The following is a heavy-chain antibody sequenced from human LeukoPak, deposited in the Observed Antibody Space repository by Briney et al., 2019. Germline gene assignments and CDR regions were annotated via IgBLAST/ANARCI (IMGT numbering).Heavy chain of an antibody. CDR2: IIPIFGTA. CDR3: AKLRELWFPSWFDP. J-gene: IGHJ5*02. Sequence: VASVKVSCKASGGTFSSYAISWVRPAPGQGREWMGGIIPIFGTANYAQKFQGRVTITTDESTSTAYMELSSLRSEDTAVYYCAKLRELWFPSWFDPWGQGTLVTVSS. V-gene: IGHV1-69*05. D-gene: IGHD5-18*01. CDR1: GGTFSSYA.